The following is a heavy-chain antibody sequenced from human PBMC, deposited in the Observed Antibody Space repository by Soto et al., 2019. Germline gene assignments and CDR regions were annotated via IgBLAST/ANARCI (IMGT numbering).Heavy chain of an antibody. D-gene: IGHD1-26*01. Sequence: GGSLRLSCAASGFNFISYSMSWVRKAPGKGLEWVSAISGSGGSTYYADSVKGRFTIPRDNSKNTLYLQMNSLRAEDTAVYYCAKVGYSGSSPPFDYWGQGTLVTVSS. CDR1: GFNFISYS. J-gene: IGHJ4*02. CDR2: ISGSGGST. V-gene: IGHV3-23*01. CDR3: AKVGYSGSSPPFDY.